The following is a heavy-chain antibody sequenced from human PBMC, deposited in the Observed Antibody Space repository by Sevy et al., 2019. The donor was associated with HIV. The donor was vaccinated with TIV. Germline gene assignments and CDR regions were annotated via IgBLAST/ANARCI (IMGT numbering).Heavy chain of an antibody. CDR2: ISAYNGNT. Sequence: ASVKVSCKASGYTFTSYGISWVRQAPGQGLEWMGWISAYNGNTNYAQKLQGRVTMTTDTSTSTAYMELRSLRSDDTAMYYCASASNDFWSGYYFYWGQGTLVTVSS. CDR1: GYTFTSYG. J-gene: IGHJ4*02. V-gene: IGHV1-18*01. D-gene: IGHD3-3*01. CDR3: ASASNDFWSGYYFY.